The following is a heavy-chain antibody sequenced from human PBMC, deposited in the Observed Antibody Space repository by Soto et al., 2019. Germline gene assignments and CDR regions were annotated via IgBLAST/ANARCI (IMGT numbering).Heavy chain of an antibody. Sequence: XGSLRLSCAAAGFICSSYDMSWVRQAPGKGLEWVSTILVDGRTFYVDSVKGRFTISRDSSQNTVYLQMNSLTAGDTALYYCAKATATGGGAFDICGQGTMVTV. J-gene: IGHJ3*02. CDR1: GFICSSYD. CDR2: ILVDGRT. D-gene: IGHD2-8*02. V-gene: IGHV3-23*01. CDR3: AKATATGGGAFDI.